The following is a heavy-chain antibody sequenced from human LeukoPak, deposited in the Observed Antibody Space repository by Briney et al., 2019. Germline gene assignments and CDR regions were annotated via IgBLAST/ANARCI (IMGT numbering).Heavy chain of an antibody. J-gene: IGHJ3*02. CDR2: IYYSGST. V-gene: IGHV4-39*07. Sequence: SETLSLTCTVSGGSISSSSYYWGWIRQPPGKGLEWIGSIYYSGSTYYNPSLKSRVTISVDTSKNQFSLKLSSVTAADTAVYYCARARVYYDSSGYYPFEAFDIWGQGTMVTVSS. CDR1: GGSISSSSYY. CDR3: ARARVYYDSSGYYPFEAFDI. D-gene: IGHD3-22*01.